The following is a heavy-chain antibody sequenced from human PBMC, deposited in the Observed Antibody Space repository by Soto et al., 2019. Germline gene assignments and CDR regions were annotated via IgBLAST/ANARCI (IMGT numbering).Heavy chain of an antibody. J-gene: IGHJ6*03. Sequence: GGSLRLSCAASGFTFSSYSMNWVSQAPGKGLERVSYISSSSSTIYYADSVKGRFTISRDTAKNSLYLQMNSLRAEDTAVHYCARDDFWSGYYSFDYYYYMDVWGKGTTVTVSS. CDR3: ARDDFWSGYYSFDYYYYMDV. CDR2: ISSSSSTI. D-gene: IGHD3-3*01. V-gene: IGHV3-48*01. CDR1: GFTFSSYS.